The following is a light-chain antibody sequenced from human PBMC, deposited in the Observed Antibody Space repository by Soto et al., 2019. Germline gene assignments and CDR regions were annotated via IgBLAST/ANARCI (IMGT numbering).Light chain of an antibody. CDR1: QSVSTF. Sequence: EIVLTQSPATLSLSPGERAILSSRASQSVSTFLAWFQQKPGQPPRLLIYGASSRATGIPDRFSGSGSGTDFSLTISRLEPEDFAVYYCQQYGSSPRTFGQGTKVDIK. CDR3: QQYGSSPRT. V-gene: IGKV3-20*01. CDR2: GAS. J-gene: IGKJ1*01.